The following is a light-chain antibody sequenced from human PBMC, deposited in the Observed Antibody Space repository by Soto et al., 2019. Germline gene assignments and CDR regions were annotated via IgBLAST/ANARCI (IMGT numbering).Light chain of an antibody. J-gene: IGKJ4*01. Sequence: EIVLTQSPGTLSLSPGERATLSCRASQSVSSSYLAWYQQKPGQAPRLLIYNAFNRATGIPDRFSGSGSGTDFTLTISRLEPEDFAVYYCQQYGSSPGTFGRGAKADIK. CDR2: NAF. V-gene: IGKV3-20*01. CDR3: QQYGSSPGT. CDR1: QSVSSSY.